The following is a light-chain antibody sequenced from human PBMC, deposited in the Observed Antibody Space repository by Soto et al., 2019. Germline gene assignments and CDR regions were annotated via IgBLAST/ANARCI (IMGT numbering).Light chain of an antibody. CDR2: DAS. CDR3: QQYNNWPPLYT. CDR1: QIVSSN. J-gene: IGKJ2*01. V-gene: IGKV3-15*01. Sequence: EIVMTQSPATLSVSPGERATLSCRASQIVSSNVAWYQQKAGQAPRLLINDASTRATGIPARFSGSGSGTEFTLTISSLQSEAFAFNYCQQYNNWPPLYTFGQGTKLEIK.